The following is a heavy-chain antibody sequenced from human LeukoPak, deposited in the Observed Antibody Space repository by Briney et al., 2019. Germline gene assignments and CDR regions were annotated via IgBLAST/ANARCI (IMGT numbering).Heavy chain of an antibody. J-gene: IGHJ4*02. CDR3: ARAGGPVVTTVGYFDY. CDR2: INPNSGGT. CDR1: GYTFTSYG. Sequence: ASVKVSCKASGYTFTSYGISWVRQAPGQGLEWMGWINPNSGGTNYAQKFKGRVTMTRDTSISKAYMELRRLRSDDTAFYFCARAGGPVVTTVGYFDYWGQGTLVTVSS. V-gene: IGHV1-2*02. D-gene: IGHD4-23*01.